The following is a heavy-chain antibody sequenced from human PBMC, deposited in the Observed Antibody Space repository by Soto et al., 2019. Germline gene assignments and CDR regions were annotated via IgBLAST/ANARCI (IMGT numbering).Heavy chain of an antibody. CDR3: ARESEDLTSNFDY. Sequence: PGGSLRLSCAASGFTFTRYSMNWVRQAPGKGLEWVSSISSTTNHIYYGDSMKGRFTISRDNAKNSLYLEMNSLRAEDTAVYHCARESEDLTSNFDYWGQGTLVTVSS. CDR1: GFTFTRYS. CDR2: ISSTTNHI. V-gene: IGHV3-21*06. J-gene: IGHJ4*02.